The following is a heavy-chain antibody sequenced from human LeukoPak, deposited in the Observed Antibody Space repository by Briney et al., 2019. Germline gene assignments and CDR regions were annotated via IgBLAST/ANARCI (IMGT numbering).Heavy chain of an antibody. Sequence: GRSLRLSCAASGFTFDDYAMHWVRQAPGKGLEWVSGISWNSGSLGYADSVKGRFTISRDNAKNSLYLQMNSLRAEDTALYYCAKDMTPDHSSGCSDIWGQGTMVTVSS. J-gene: IGHJ3*02. CDR3: AKDMTPDHSSGCSDI. CDR2: ISWNSGSL. D-gene: IGHD6-19*01. V-gene: IGHV3-9*01. CDR1: GFTFDDYA.